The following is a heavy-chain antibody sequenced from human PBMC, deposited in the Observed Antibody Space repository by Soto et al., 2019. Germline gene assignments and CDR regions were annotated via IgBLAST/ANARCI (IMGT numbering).Heavy chain of an antibody. CDR1: GFTFSSYA. CDR2: ISGSGGST. CDR3: AKDRGALYCSGGSCYSTFAALDY. Sequence: GGSLRLSCAASGFTFSSYAMSWVRQAPGKGLEWVSAISGSGGSTYYADSVKGRFTISRDNSKNTLYLQMNSLRAEDTAVYYCAKDRGALYCSGGSCYSTFAALDYWGQGTLVTVSS. J-gene: IGHJ4*02. V-gene: IGHV3-23*01. D-gene: IGHD2-15*01.